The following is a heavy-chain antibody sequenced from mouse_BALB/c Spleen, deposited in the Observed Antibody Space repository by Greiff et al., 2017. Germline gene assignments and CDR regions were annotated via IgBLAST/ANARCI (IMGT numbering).Heavy chain of an antibody. Sequence: VQRVESGAELVRPGSSVKISCKASGYAFSSYWMNWVKQRPGQGLEWIGQIYPGDGDTNYNGKFKGKATLTADKSSSTAYMQLSSLTSEDSAVYFCARRGGNYEDAMDYWGQGTSVTVSS. CDR1: GYAFSSYW. D-gene: IGHD2-1*01. CDR2: IYPGDGDT. V-gene: IGHV1-80*01. J-gene: IGHJ4*01. CDR3: ARRGGNYEDAMDY.